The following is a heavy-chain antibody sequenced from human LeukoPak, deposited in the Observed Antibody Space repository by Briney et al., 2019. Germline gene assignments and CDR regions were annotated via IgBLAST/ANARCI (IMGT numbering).Heavy chain of an antibody. V-gene: IGHV4-31*03. CDR3: ARSRGSSGFS. CDR1: GASINSGGFY. CDR2: IFYTGNT. D-gene: IGHD3-22*01. Sequence: SQTLSLTCTVSGASINSGGFYWSWIRQHPGKGLEYIGYIFYTGNTNYNPSLKSRVTISLDTSKNQFSLKLNSVTAADMAVYYCARSRGSSGFSWGQGTLVTVSS. J-gene: IGHJ5*02.